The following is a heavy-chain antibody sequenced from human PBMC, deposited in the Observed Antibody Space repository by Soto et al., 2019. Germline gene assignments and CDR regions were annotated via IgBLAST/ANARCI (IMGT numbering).Heavy chain of an antibody. V-gene: IGHV3-30*03. Sequence: GGSLRLSCAASGFTFSNYNMHWVRQAPGKGLEWVAVISFDGSHKYYEDSVKGRFTISRDNSMNTLDLQMNSLRAEDTAVYYCARGVDTDKVGYWGQGT. CDR2: ISFDGSHK. CDR1: GFTFSNYN. CDR3: ARGVDTDKVGY. J-gene: IGHJ4*02. D-gene: IGHD5-18*01.